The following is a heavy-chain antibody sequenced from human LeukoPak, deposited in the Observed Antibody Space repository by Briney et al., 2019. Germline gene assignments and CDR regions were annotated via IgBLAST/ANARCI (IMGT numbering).Heavy chain of an antibody. J-gene: IGHJ4*02. Sequence: SETLSLTCAVSGGSISSNNWWGWVRQPPGKGLEWIGEIYHSGSPNYNPSLRSRVTISVDKSRNHFSLNLSSVTAADTAVYYCARVNINNWHSCDYWGQGTLVTVSS. CDR1: GGSISSNNW. V-gene: IGHV4-4*02. CDR3: ARVNINNWHSCDY. CDR2: IYHSGSP. D-gene: IGHD1-1*01.